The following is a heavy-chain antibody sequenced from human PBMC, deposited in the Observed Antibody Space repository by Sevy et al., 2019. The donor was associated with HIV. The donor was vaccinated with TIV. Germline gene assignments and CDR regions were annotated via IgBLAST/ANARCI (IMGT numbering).Heavy chain of an antibody. CDR1: GFPFNDHA. Sequence: GGSLRLSCAASGFPFNDHAMHWVRQVPGKGLEWVSGISWNSRNIGYADSVKGRFTISRDNARHFLYLEMNSLVPEDTAVYYCAKDINRGCDGVNCYSYYYYFYGLDVWGQGTTVTVSS. CDR2: ISWNSRNI. CDR3: AKDINRGCDGVNCYSYYYYFYGLDV. V-gene: IGHV3-9*01. D-gene: IGHD2-21*01. J-gene: IGHJ6*02.